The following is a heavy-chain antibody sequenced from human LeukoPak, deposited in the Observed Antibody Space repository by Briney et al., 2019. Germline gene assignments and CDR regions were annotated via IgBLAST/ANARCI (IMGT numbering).Heavy chain of an antibody. CDR3: TREPQDYGDYSVFPSGYGMDV. D-gene: IGHD4-17*01. Sequence: GGSLRLSCAASGFTFSSYSMNWVRQAPGKGLGWVSAISSSSSYIYYADSVKGRFTISRDNAKNSLYLQMNSLRAEDTAVYYCTREPQDYGDYSVFPSGYGMDVWGQGTTVTVSS. V-gene: IGHV3-21*01. J-gene: IGHJ6*02. CDR2: ISSSSSYI. CDR1: GFTFSSYS.